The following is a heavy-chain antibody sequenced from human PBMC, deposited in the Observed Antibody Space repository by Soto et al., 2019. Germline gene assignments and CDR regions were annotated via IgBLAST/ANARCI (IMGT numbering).Heavy chain of an antibody. Sequence: ASVKVSCKVSGYTLTELSMHWVRQAPGKGLEGMGGFDPEDGETIYAQKFQGRVTMTEDTSTDTAYMELSSLRTADTPVYYCATDKGGSGFAGYWGQGTLVTVSS. CDR2: FDPEDGET. V-gene: IGHV1-24*01. CDR1: GYTLTELS. CDR3: ATDKGGSGFAGY. D-gene: IGHD6-19*01. J-gene: IGHJ4*02.